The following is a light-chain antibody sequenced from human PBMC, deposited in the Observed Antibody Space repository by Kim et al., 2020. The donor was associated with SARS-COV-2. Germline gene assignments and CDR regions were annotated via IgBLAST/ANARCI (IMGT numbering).Light chain of an antibody. Sequence: SPGERAPPSRRASESVSSTYLACYQHRPGQAPRRLIYGAPSRATGIPDRFSGSGSVTDFTLTITRLEPEEFAVYYCQQYSSSPGTFGQGTKVDIK. CDR1: ESVSSTY. CDR3: QQYSSSPGT. J-gene: IGKJ1*01. V-gene: IGKV3-20*01. CDR2: GAP.